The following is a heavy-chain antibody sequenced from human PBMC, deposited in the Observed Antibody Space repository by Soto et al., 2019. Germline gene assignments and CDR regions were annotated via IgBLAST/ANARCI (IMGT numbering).Heavy chain of an antibody. V-gene: IGHV3-23*01. CDR2: VSGSGDST. CDR3: AKGLRYYDSGI. D-gene: IGHD3-10*01. J-gene: IGHJ4*02. Sequence: EVQLLGSGGGLVQPGGSLRLSCAASGFTFSSSAMSWVRQTPGKGLEWVSGVSGSGDSTYYADSVKGRFTISRDNSKDTLYMQMNSLRVEDTAVYYCAKGLRYYDSGIGGQGTLVTVSS. CDR1: GFTFSSSA.